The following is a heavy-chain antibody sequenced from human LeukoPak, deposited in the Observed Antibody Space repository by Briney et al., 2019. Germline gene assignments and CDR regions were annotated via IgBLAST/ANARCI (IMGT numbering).Heavy chain of an antibody. CDR1: GFTFSNYA. CDR3: AKDRRVTILADAFDI. CDR2: ISGSGGST. D-gene: IGHD3-3*01. V-gene: IGHV3-23*01. J-gene: IGHJ3*02. Sequence: GGSLRLSCAASGFTFSNYAMSWVRQAPGKGLEWVSAISGSGGSTYYADSVKGRFTISRDSSKNTLYLQMNSLRAEDTAVYYCAKDRRVTILADAFDIWGQGTMVTVSS.